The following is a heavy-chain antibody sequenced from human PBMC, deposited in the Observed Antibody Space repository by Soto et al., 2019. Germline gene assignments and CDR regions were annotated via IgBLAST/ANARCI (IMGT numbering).Heavy chain of an antibody. D-gene: IGHD1-26*01. CDR1: GFTFSSYG. CDR3: AKTETSGSYYYYYYYGMDV. Sequence: QVQLVESGGGVVQPGRSLRLSCAASGFTFSSYGMHWVRQAPGKGLEWVAVISYDGSNKYYADSVKGRFTISRDNSKNTLYLQMNSLRAEDTAVYYCAKTETSGSYYYYYYYGMDVWGQGTTVTVSS. CDR2: ISYDGSNK. J-gene: IGHJ6*02. V-gene: IGHV3-30*18.